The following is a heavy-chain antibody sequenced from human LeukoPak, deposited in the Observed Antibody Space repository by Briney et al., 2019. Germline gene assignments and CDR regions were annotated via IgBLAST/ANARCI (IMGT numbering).Heavy chain of an antibody. Sequence: SETLSLTCIVSGGSISSYYWSWIRQPPGKGLEWVGYIYYIGSTNYNPSLGSRATISVDTSKKQFSLRLSSVTAADTAVYYCARLEVITMVRGVIITEGWFDPWGQGTLVTVSS. D-gene: IGHD3-10*01. CDR3: ARLEVITMVRGVIITEGWFDP. CDR1: GGSISSYY. J-gene: IGHJ5*02. CDR2: IYYIGST. V-gene: IGHV4-59*08.